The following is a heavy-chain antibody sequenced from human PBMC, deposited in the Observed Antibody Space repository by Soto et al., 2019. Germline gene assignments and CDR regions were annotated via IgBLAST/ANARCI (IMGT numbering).Heavy chain of an antibody. CDR1: GFTFSSYE. CDR2: ISSTGSGT. V-gene: IGHV3-48*03. CDR3: VRDLHEPLATDALRVAN. Sequence: GGALRLSCAASGFTFSSYEMHWVRQAPGKGLEWISYISSTGSGTHYADSVKGRFTMSRDNTKNSVSPQMSSLRAEDTAVYYCVRDLHEPLATDALRVANWGQGTQVTVSS. J-gene: IGHJ4*02. D-gene: IGHD2-15*01.